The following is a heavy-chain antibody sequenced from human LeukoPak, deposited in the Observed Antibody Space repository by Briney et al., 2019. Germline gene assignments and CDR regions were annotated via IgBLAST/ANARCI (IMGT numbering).Heavy chain of an antibody. Sequence: ASVKVSCKASGGTLSSYAISWVRQAPGQGLEWMGGIIPIFGTANYAQKFQGRVTITTDESTSTAYMELSSLRSEDTAVYYCAREIAAAAAGYFDYWGQGTLVTVSS. CDR2: IIPIFGTA. D-gene: IGHD6-13*01. J-gene: IGHJ4*02. V-gene: IGHV1-69*05. CDR3: AREIAAAAAGYFDY. CDR1: GGTLSSYA.